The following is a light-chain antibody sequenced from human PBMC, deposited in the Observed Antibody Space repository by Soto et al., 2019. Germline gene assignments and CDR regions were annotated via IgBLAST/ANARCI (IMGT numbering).Light chain of an antibody. J-gene: IGKJ1*01. CDR1: QSVSNNY. CDR2: DAS. CDR3: QQYGSSPT. Sequence: EIVLTQSPGTLSLSPGERATLSCRAIQSVSNNYLAWYQQKPGQAPRLLIYDASSRATGIPDRFSGSGSGTDFTLTISRLEPEDFAVYYCQQYGSSPTFGQGTKVDIK. V-gene: IGKV3-20*01.